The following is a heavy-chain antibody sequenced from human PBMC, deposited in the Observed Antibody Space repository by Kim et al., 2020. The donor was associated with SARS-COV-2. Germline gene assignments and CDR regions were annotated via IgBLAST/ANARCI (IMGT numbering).Heavy chain of an antibody. CDR3: ARRGIAAAGTKYYYGMDV. CDR1: GDRVSSNSAA. D-gene: IGHD6-13*01. CDR2: TYYRSKWYN. J-gene: IGHJ6*02. V-gene: IGHV6-1*01. Sequence: SQTLSLTCAISGDRVSSNSAAWHWIRQSPSRGLEWLGRTYYRSKWYNDYAVSVKSRITINPDTSKNQFSLQLNSVTPEDTAVYYCARRGIAAAGTKYYYGMDVWGQGTTVTVSS.